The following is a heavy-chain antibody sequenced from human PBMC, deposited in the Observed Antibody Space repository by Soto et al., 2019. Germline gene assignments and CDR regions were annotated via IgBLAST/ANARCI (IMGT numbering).Heavy chain of an antibody. CDR2: ISGSGGTT. J-gene: IGHJ4*02. CDR3: ARDSPVAAPRAPFDY. CDR1: GFTFSSYA. D-gene: IGHD6-19*01. Sequence: EVQLLESGGGLVQPGGSLRLSCAASGFTFSSYAMGWVRQAPGKGLEWVSAISGSGGTTYYADSVKGRFTVSRDNSKNKVYVQTRNLRAEDTAIYYCARDSPVAAPRAPFDYWGQGTLVTVSS. V-gene: IGHV3-23*01.